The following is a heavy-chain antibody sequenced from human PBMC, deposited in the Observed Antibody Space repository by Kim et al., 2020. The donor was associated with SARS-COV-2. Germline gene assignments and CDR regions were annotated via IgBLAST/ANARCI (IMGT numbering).Heavy chain of an antibody. D-gene: IGHD3-22*01. CDR3: ARDMGNYYDSSSPDY. V-gene: IGHV3-43*02. CDR2: INRDGVST. J-gene: IGHJ4*02. CDR1: GFIFNDFA. Sequence: GGSLRLSCAASGFIFNDFAMHWVRQVPGKGLEWVSLINRDGVSTFYAESVKGRFTVSRDSSENSLYLQMNNLRPEDTALYSCARDMGNYYDSSSPDYWGQGT.